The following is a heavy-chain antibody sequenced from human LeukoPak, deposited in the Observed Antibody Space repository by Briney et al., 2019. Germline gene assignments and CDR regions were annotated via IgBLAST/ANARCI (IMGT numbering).Heavy chain of an antibody. CDR1: GFTFSGYA. V-gene: IGHV3-23*01. CDR3: AKADYYDSNTYRAQFFQH. Sequence: GGSLRLSCAASGFTFSGYAMSWVRQAPGKGLEWVSVISGSGISTYNADSVKGRFTISRDNSKNTLYLQMNSLRAEDTAVYYCAKADYYDSNTYRAQFFQHWGRGTLVIVSS. J-gene: IGHJ1*01. D-gene: IGHD3-22*01. CDR2: ISGSGIST.